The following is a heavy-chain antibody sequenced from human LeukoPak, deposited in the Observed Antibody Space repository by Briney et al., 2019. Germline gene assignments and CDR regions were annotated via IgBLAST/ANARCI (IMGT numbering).Heavy chain of an antibody. V-gene: IGHV4-59*01. CDR1: GGSINNFY. J-gene: IGHJ3*02. CDR3: ARDWSGKNAFDI. CDR2: IYYSGST. Sequence: SETLSLTCTVSGGSINNFYWTWIRQPPGKGLEWIGYIYYSGSTNYNPSLKSRVTISVDTSKNQFSLKLSSVTAADTAVYYCARDWSGKNAFDIWGQGTMSPSLQ. D-gene: IGHD3-10*01.